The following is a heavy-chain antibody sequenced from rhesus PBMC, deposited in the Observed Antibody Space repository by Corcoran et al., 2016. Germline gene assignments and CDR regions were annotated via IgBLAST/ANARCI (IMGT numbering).Heavy chain of an antibody. J-gene: IGHJ4*01. D-gene: IGHD7-45*01. CDR1: GYSISSGYG. CDR3: ARAVGNYVDY. Sequence: QVQLQEAGPGLVKPSETLSLTCAVSGYSISSGYGWSWIRPPPGKGLEWIGYVGGSSGSTNYNPSLKSRVTISKDTSKNQFSLKLSSVTAADTAVYYCARAVGNYVDYWGQGVLVTVSS. CDR2: VGGSSGST. V-gene: IGHV4-127*01.